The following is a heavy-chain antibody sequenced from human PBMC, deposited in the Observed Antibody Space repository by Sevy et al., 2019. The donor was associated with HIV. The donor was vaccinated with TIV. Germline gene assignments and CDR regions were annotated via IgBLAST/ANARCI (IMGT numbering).Heavy chain of an antibody. J-gene: IGHJ5*02. Sequence: GGSLRLSCAASGFTFSSYEMTWVRQTPGKGLEWVSSISSSGTIIYYGDSVGGRFPISRDKPKNSLNLQMNGLSAEDTAVYYCARKGGAYDIGFDPWGQGTLVTVSS. CDR2: ISSSGTII. CDR3: ARKGGAYDIGFDP. D-gene: IGHD3-22*01. V-gene: IGHV3-48*03. CDR1: GFTFSSYE.